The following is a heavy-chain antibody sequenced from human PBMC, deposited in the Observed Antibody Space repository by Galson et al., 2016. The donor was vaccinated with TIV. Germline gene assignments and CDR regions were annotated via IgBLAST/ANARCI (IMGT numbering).Heavy chain of an antibody. V-gene: IGHV3-66*02. J-gene: IGHJ6*02. CDR2: VYSGGSA. CDR1: GFIVNDNY. CDR3: ARDRRFCGIECYYRDYYGMDV. Sequence: SLRLSCAASGFIVNDNYMTWVRQAPGKGLEWVSVVYSGGSAYYADSVKGRFTISRDNSKNTLYLQMNSLRAEDTAVSYCARDRRFCGIECYYRDYYGMDVWGQGTTVTVSS. D-gene: IGHD2-21*01.